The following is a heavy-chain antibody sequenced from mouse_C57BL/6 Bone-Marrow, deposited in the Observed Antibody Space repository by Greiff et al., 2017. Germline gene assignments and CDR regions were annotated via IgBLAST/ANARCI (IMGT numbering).Heavy chain of an antibody. CDR3: ARRNYSNPYYFDC. Sequence: VQLQQPGAELVKPGASVKMSCKASGYTFTSYWITWVKQRPGQGLEWIGDIYPGSGSTNYNEKFKSKATLTVDTSSSTAYLQLSSLTSEDSAVYYCARRNYSNPYYFDCWGQGTTLTVSS. J-gene: IGHJ2*01. V-gene: IGHV1-55*01. CDR1: GYTFTSYW. CDR2: IYPGSGST. D-gene: IGHD2-5*01.